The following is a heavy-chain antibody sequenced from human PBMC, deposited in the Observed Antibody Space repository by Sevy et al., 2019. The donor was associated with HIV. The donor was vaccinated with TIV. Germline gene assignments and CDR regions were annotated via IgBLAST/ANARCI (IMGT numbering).Heavy chain of an antibody. J-gene: IGHJ6*02. CDR1: GYTFTGYY. D-gene: IGHD3-10*01. CDR2: INPNSGGT. CDR3: ARMDYYGSGVLGYYYGMDV. Sequence: ASVKVSCKASGYTFTGYYMHWVRQAPGQGLEWMGRINPNSGGTNYAQKFQGRVTMTRDTSISTAYMELSRLRSDDTAVYYSARMDYYGSGVLGYYYGMDVWGQGTTVTVSS. V-gene: IGHV1-2*06.